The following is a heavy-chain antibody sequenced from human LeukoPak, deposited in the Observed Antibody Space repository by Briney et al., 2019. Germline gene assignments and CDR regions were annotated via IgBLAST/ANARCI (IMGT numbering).Heavy chain of an antibody. V-gene: IGHV3-23*01. CDR3: AREAWTSAAGRNAA. Sequence: GGPLRLSCAASGFSFSSFAWSWVRQAPGEGLVWVSAVSVAGDTYYADSVKGRFTVSRDNSKNTLYLQMNSLRGEDTAVYFCAREAWTSAAGRNAAWGQGTLVTVSS. CDR1: GFSFSSFA. D-gene: IGHD6-13*01. J-gene: IGHJ5*02. CDR2: VSVAGDT.